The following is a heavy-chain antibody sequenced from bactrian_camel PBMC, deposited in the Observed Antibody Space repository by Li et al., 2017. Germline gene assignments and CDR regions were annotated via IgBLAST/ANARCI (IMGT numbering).Heavy chain of an antibody. CDR2: IWSDGTHT. CDR3: ATAHGGSRYLVLWAEFGY. J-gene: IGHJ6*01. Sequence: HVQLVESGGGLVQPGGSLRLSCAASGFTFGSWYMSWVRRSPGKGLEWVSGIWSDGTHTDYADSVKGRFTISRDNAKNTLYLQMNTLKSEDTALYYCATAHGGSRYLVLWAEFGYWGQGTQVTVS. D-gene: IGHD6*01. V-gene: IGHV3-2*01. CDR1: GFTFGSWY.